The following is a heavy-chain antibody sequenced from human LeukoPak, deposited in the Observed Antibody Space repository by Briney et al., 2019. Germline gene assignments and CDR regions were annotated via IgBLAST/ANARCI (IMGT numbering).Heavy chain of an antibody. CDR2: INSDGSST. D-gene: IGHD2-15*01. CDR1: GFTFSSHW. J-gene: IGHJ4*02. Sequence: GGSLRLSCATSGFTFSSHWMHWVRQAPGKGLVWVSRINSDGSSTGYADSVKGRFTISRDNAKNTLYLQMNSLRAEDTAVYYCAILWWHRVDYWGQGTLVTVSS. V-gene: IGHV3-74*01. CDR3: AILWWHRVDY.